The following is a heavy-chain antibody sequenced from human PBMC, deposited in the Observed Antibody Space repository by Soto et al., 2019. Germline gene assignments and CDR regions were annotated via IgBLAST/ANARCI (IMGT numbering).Heavy chain of an antibody. J-gene: IGHJ6*02. CDR3: AKERGYCISTSCPEYYYYGMDV. Sequence: GGSLRLSCAASGFTFSSYGMHWVRQAPGKGLEWVAVISYDGSNKYYADSVKGRFTISRDNSKNTLYLQMNSLRAEDTAVYYCAKERGYCISTSCPEYYYYGMDVWGQGTTVTVSS. V-gene: IGHV3-30*18. D-gene: IGHD2-2*01. CDR2: ISYDGSNK. CDR1: GFTFSSYG.